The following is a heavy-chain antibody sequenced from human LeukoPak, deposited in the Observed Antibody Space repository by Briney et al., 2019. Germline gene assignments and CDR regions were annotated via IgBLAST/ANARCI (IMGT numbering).Heavy chain of an antibody. CDR3: ARWGGSGYYFDAVGFDY. CDR1: GFTFSSYS. Sequence: GGSLRLSCAASGFTFSSYSMNWVRQAPGKGLEWVSSISSSSSYIYYADSVKGRFTISRDNAKNSLYLQMNSLRAEDTAVYYCARWGGSGYYFDAVGFDYWGQGTLVTVSS. V-gene: IGHV3-21*01. D-gene: IGHD3-22*01. J-gene: IGHJ4*02. CDR2: ISSSSSYI.